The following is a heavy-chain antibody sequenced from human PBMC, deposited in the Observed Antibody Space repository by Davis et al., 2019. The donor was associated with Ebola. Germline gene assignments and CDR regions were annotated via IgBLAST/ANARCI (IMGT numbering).Heavy chain of an antibody. J-gene: IGHJ6*02. CDR3: ARDRGLRIAAAGAPYYYYGMDV. V-gene: IGHV3-21*01. Sequence: PGGSLRLSCAASGFTFSSYSMNWVRQAPGKGLEWVSSISSSSSYIYYADSVKGRFTISRDNAKNSLYLQMNSLRAEDTAVYYCARDRGLRIAAAGAPYYYYGMDVWGQGTTVTVSS. CDR2: ISSSSSYI. D-gene: IGHD6-13*01. CDR1: GFTFSSYS.